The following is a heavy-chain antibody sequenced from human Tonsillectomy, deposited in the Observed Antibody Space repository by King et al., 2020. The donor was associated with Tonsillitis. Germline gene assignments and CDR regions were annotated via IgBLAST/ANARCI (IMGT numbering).Heavy chain of an antibody. V-gene: IGHV4-61*02. Sequence: LQLQESGPGLVKPSQTLSLTCSVSGESIRSGRHYWSWIRQPAGKGLEWIGRMYTNGETKYNPSLKSRGTISLDTSKNQFSLYLPSVTATDTAVYYCAAGQQPMGLDCWGQGTLVTVSS. CDR2: MYTNGET. CDR3: AAGQQPMGLDC. D-gene: IGHD3-16*01. J-gene: IGHJ4*02. CDR1: GESIRSGRHY.